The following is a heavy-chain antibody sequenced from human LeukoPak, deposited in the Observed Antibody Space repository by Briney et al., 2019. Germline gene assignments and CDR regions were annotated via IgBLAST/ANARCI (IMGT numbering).Heavy chain of an antibody. CDR2: IYYSGST. Sequence: SETLSLTCTVSGGSISSSSYYWGWIRQPPGKGLEWIGSIYYSGSTNYNPSLKSRVTISVDTSKNQFSLKLSSVTAADTAVYYCAREDSSSPRFLWGQGTLVTVSS. V-gene: IGHV4-39*07. D-gene: IGHD6-13*01. J-gene: IGHJ4*02. CDR3: AREDSSSPRFL. CDR1: GGSISSSSYY.